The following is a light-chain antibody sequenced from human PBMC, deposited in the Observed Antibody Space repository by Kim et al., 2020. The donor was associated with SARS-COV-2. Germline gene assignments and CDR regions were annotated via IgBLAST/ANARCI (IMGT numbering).Light chain of an antibody. CDR2: QDK. Sequence: SVSPGQTASIPCSGDKLGSKYVCWYQQKPGQSPVVVIYQDKKRPSGIPERISASNSGNTATLTISGTQAMDEADYYCQAWDSTTAVFGGGTQLTVL. CDR3: QAWDSTTAV. V-gene: IGLV3-1*01. J-gene: IGLJ2*01. CDR1: KLGSKY.